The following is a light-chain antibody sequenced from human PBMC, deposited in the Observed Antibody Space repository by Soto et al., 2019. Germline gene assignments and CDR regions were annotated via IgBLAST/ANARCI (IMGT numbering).Light chain of an antibody. Sequence: EVVLTQSPATLSLSPGERATLSCRASQSVRTYLAWYQQKPGQAPRLLIHDASSRATGIPARFSGSVSGTDFTLTISSLEPEDFAVYYCQQRTNWPSSTFGQGTRLEI. CDR3: QQRTNWPSST. J-gene: IGKJ5*01. CDR1: QSVRTY. CDR2: DAS. V-gene: IGKV3-11*01.